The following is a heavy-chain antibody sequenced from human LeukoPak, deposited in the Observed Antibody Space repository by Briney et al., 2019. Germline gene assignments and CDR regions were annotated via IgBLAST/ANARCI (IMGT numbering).Heavy chain of an antibody. J-gene: IGHJ3*02. CDR1: GYTFTSYA. Sequence: ASVKVSCKASGYTFTSYAMNWVRQAPGQGLEWMGWINTNTGNPTYAQGFTGRFVFSLDTSVSTAYLQISSLKAEDTAVYYCAVLWFGESKDAFDIWGQGTMVTVSS. D-gene: IGHD3-10*01. V-gene: IGHV7-4-1*02. CDR2: INTNTGNP. CDR3: AVLWFGESKDAFDI.